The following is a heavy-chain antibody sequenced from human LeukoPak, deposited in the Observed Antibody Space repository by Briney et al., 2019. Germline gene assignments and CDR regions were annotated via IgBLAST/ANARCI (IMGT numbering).Heavy chain of an antibody. J-gene: IGHJ4*02. CDR1: GFTFSSYW. V-gene: IGHV3-74*01. Sequence: GGSLRLSCAASGFTFSSYWMHWVRQAPGKGLVWVSRINSDETYTSFADSVKGRFTISRDNAKNTPYLQMNSLRAEDTAVYYCAKDPPDFWSGYSPFFDYWGQGTLVTVSS. CDR3: AKDPPDFWSGYSPFFDY. D-gene: IGHD3-3*01. CDR2: INSDETYT.